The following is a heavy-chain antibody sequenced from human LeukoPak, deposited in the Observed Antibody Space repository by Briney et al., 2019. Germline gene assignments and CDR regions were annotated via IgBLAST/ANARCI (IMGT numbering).Heavy chain of an antibody. D-gene: IGHD4-17*01. CDR2: IYPGDSDT. CDR1: GYSFTSYW. Sequence: GESLKISCKGSGYSFTSYWIGWVRQMPGKGLEGLGIIYPGDSDTRYSPSFQGQVTISADKSISTAYLQWSSLKASDTAMYYCARHRDTVRHDAFDIWGQGTMVTVSS. CDR3: ARHRDTVRHDAFDI. V-gene: IGHV5-51*01. J-gene: IGHJ3*02.